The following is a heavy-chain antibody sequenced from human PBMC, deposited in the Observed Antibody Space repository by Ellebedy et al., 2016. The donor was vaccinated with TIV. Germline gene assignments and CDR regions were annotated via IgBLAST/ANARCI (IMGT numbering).Heavy chain of an antibody. V-gene: IGHV3-11*01. D-gene: IGHD6-13*01. CDR2: ISSSGSTK. CDR1: GFTFSDYY. CDR3: ARVQYNSSWYVNYGMDV. Sequence: PGGSLRLSCAASGFTFSDYYMSRIRQAPGKGLEWVSYISSSGSTKYYADSVKGRFTISRDNANNSLYLQMNSLRAEDTAMYYCARVQYNSSWYVNYGMDVWGQGTTVTVSS. J-gene: IGHJ6*02.